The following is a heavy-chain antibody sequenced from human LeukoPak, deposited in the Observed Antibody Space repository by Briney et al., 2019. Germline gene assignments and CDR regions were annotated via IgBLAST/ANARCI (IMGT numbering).Heavy chain of an antibody. CDR3: SRDPPCWGGNCQFNDTTLDY. Sequence: ASVTVSCTASLYTFTNYVITWVRQAPGPGVECMGWISASDGKTKYSQTLQGRVTMSTHTSPNTAYMPLRRMRADPTAGSFFSRDPPCWGGNCQFNDTTLDYWGQGTLVTVSS. CDR2: ISASDGKT. J-gene: IGHJ4*02. CDR1: LYTFTNYV. D-gene: IGHD4-23*01. V-gene: IGHV1-18*04.